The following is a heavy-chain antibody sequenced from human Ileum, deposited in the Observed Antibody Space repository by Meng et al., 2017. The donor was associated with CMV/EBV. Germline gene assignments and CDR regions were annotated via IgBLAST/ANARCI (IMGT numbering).Heavy chain of an antibody. V-gene: IGHV4-59*01. CDR1: GGPMRGYH. Sequence: GPLRLSCTVPGGPMRGYHWHWIRQPPGKGLEWIGYVYYSGSTNYNPSLKSRVTISVDTSKNLFSLKLASVTPPDTAVYYCARGGDGLNWFDPWGQGTLVTVSS. D-gene: IGHD5-24*01. J-gene: IGHJ5*02. CDR2: VYYSGST. CDR3: ARGGDGLNWFDP.